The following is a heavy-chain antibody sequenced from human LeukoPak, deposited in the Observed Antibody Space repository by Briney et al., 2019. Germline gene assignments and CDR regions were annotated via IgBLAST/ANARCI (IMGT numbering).Heavy chain of an antibody. Sequence: PGGSLRLSCAASGFTFSSYSMNWLRQAPGKGLELVSSISSSSSYIYYAVSVKGRFTISRDNAKNSLYLQMNSLRAEDTAVYYCARMRRIRFLEWLLIDYWGQGTLVTVSS. CDR1: GFTFSSYS. CDR2: ISSSSSYI. J-gene: IGHJ4*02. CDR3: ARMRRIRFLEWLLIDY. V-gene: IGHV3-21*01. D-gene: IGHD3-3*01.